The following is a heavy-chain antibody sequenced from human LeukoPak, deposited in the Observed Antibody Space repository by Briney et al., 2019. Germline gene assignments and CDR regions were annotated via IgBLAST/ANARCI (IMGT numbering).Heavy chain of an antibody. V-gene: IGHV3-74*01. CDR1: GFTFSSYW. Sequence: TGGSLRLSCVASGFTFSSYWMHWVRQAPGKGLVWVSRINTDGSSTNYADSVKGRFTISRDNAKNTLFLQMNSLRAEDTAFYYCGRGVYWNDYWGQGTLVTASS. D-gene: IGHD1-1*01. J-gene: IGHJ4*02. CDR3: GRGVYWNDY. CDR2: INTDGSST.